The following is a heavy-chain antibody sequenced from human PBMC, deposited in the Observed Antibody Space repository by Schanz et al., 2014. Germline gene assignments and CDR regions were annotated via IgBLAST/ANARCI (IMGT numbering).Heavy chain of an antibody. CDR3: ARDQSPYTNSSDVRYFDY. V-gene: IGHV1-69*04. CDR2: IIPIHGIV. Sequence: QGQLVQSGPEVKEPGASVKVSCEASRYTFNTYGLNWVRQAPGQGLEWMGRIIPIHGIVNYAQRFQDRVRITADKSTSTAYMELSSLRSDDTAMYYCARDQSPYTNSSDVRYFDYWGQGSLVTVSS. J-gene: IGHJ4*02. D-gene: IGHD6-6*01. CDR1: RYTFNTYG.